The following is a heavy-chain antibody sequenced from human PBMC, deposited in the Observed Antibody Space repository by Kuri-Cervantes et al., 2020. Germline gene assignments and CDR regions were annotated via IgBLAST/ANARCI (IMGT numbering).Heavy chain of an antibody. CDR1: GGSFSGYY. CDR2: INHSGST. D-gene: IGHD3-10*01. CDR3: ARLHPTRDLLWLKGPFDY. V-gene: IGHV4-34*01. Sequence: SETLSLTCAVYGGSFSGYYWSWIRQPPGKGLEWIGEINHSGSTNYNPSLKSRVTISADTSKKQLSLNLSSVTAADTAVYYCARLHPTRDLLWLKGPFDYWGQGTLVTVSS. J-gene: IGHJ4*02.